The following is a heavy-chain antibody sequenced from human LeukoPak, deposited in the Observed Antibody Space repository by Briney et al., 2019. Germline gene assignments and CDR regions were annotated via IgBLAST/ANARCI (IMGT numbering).Heavy chain of an antibody. J-gene: IGHJ3*02. CDR1: GFIYDDYA. CDR3: AKDQSYSGVAFDS. D-gene: IGHD2-15*01. CDR2: ISWNSGSI. V-gene: IGHV3-9*01. Sequence: SLRLSCAPSGFIYDDYAMHWVRQSPGEGLEGVSGISWNSGSIGYADSVKGRFTISRDNAKNSLYLQMNSLRAEDTALYYCAKDQSYSGVAFDSWGQGTMVTVSS.